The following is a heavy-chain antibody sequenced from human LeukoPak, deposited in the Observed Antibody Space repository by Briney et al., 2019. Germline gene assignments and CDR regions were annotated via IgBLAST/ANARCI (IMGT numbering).Heavy chain of an antibody. Sequence: GGSLRLSCAVSGITLSNYGMSWVRQAAGKGREWVAGISDSGGRTNYADSVKGRFTISRDNPKNTLYLQMNSLRAEDTAVYFCAKRGVVIRVILVGFHKEAYYFDSWGQGALVTVSS. CDR2: ISDSGGRT. CDR1: GITLSNYG. J-gene: IGHJ4*02. V-gene: IGHV3-23*01. D-gene: IGHD3-22*01. CDR3: AKRGVVIRVILVGFHKEAYYFDS.